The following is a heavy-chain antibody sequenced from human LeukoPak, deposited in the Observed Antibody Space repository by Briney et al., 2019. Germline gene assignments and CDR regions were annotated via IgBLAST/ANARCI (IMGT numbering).Heavy chain of an antibody. Sequence: ASVKVSCKASVYTFTDYYMHWVRQAPGQGLAWMGWINPNSGGTNFAQKFQGRVAMTRDTSISTAYLELGSLRSDDTAVYFCARARWQLVPYFDSWGQGTLVTVSS. D-gene: IGHD6-6*01. CDR1: VYTFTDYY. CDR2: INPNSGGT. J-gene: IGHJ4*02. V-gene: IGHV1-2*02. CDR3: ARARWQLVPYFDS.